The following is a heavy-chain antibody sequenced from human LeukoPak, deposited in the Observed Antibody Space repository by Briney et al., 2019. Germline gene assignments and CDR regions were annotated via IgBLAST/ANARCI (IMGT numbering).Heavy chain of an antibody. V-gene: IGHV3-30*02. J-gene: IGHJ4*02. CDR1: GFTFSSKG. Sequence: GGSLRLSCAASGFTFSSKGMHWVRQAPGKGLEWVAFIRYDGNNQYYADSVKGRFTISRDNSKNTLYLQMNSLRAEDTAVCYCTKEEQQLWFFDYWGQGTLVTVSS. D-gene: IGHD5-18*01. CDR2: IRYDGNNQ. CDR3: TKEEQQLWFFDY.